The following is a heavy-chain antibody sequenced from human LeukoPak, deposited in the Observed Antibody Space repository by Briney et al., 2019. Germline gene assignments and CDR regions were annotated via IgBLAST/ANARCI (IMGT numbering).Heavy chain of an antibody. D-gene: IGHD3-10*01. CDR1: GGSISTYY. Sequence: EASETLSLTCTVSGGSISTYYWSWIRQPAGKGLEWIGRIYTSGSTNYNPSLKSRVTMSVDTSKNQFSLKLSSVTAADTAVYYCARGAYGLEVKASFDPWGQGTLVTVSS. V-gene: IGHV4-4*07. J-gene: IGHJ5*02. CDR2: IYTSGST. CDR3: ARGAYGLEVKASFDP.